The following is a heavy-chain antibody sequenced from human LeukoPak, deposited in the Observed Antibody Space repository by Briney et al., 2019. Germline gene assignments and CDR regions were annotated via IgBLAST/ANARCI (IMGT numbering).Heavy chain of an antibody. CDR1: GGTFSNYDFTFTSYA. J-gene: IGHJ3*02. V-gene: IGHV1-69*13. D-gene: IGHD3-22*01. Sequence: SVYVSCMASGGTFSNYDFTFTSYAITWVRQAPGQGLEWMGGIIPIYARADYPQKFQGRVTITADESTRTVTMQLSSLRSEDTAVYYCAGFFYDNSNAAFDIWGQGTVVTVS. CDR3: AGFFYDNSNAAFDI. CDR2: IIPIYARA.